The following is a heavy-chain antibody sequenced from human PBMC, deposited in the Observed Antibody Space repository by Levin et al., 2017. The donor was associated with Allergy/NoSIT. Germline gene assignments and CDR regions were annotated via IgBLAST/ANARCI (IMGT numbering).Heavy chain of an antibody. CDR1: GGSISSGDYY. V-gene: IGHV4-30-4*01. CDR3: ARVGGYSGYDPPY. CDR2: IYYSGST. Sequence: SCTVSGGSISSGDYYWSWIRQPPGKGLEWIGYIYYSGSTYYNPSLKSRVTISVDTSKNQFSLKLSSVTAADTAVYYCARVGGYSGYDPPYWGQGTLVTVSS. D-gene: IGHD5-12*01. J-gene: IGHJ4*02.